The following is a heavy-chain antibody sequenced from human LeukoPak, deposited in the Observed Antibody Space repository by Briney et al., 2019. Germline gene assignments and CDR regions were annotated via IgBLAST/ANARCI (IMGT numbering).Heavy chain of an antibody. V-gene: IGHV3-74*01. J-gene: IGHJ4*02. CDR2: INGDGSST. D-gene: IGHD6-25*01. CDR1: GFTFSSYW. Sequence: GGSLRLSCAASGFTFSSYWMHWVRQAPGKGLVWVSRINGDGSSTSYADSVKGRFTISRDNSKNTAYLQMNSLRVEDTAVYYCAKEIGAAIYFDYWSQGTLVTVSS. CDR3: AKEIGAAIYFDY.